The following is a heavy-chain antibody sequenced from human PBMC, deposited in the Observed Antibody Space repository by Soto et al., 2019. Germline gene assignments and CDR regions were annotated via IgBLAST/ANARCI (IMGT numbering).Heavy chain of an antibody. CDR1: GFTFSSYA. Sequence: GGSLRLSCAASGFTFSSYAMSWVRQAPGKGLEWVSAISGSGGSTYYADSVKGRFTISRDNSKNTLYLQMNSLRAEDTAVYCCAKIYYDFWSGYLDYYYYYGMDVWGQGTTVTVSS. V-gene: IGHV3-23*01. J-gene: IGHJ6*02. D-gene: IGHD3-3*01. CDR2: ISGSGGST. CDR3: AKIYYDFWSGYLDYYYYYGMDV.